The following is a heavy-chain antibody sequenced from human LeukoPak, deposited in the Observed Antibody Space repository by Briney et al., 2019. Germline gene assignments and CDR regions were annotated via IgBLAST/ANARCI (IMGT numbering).Heavy chain of an antibody. CDR2: MYLSGTT. Sequence: PSGTLSLTCTVSGDSINSLDLWSWVRQPPGKGLEWIGEMYLSGTTHSNPSVKSRFTISIDKSKNQFFLNLSSVTAADTAVYYCAGLVGRYSSGLYYYYFDYWGQGTLVTVSS. CDR3: AGLVGRYSSGLYYYYFDY. J-gene: IGHJ4*02. V-gene: IGHV4-4*02. CDR1: GDSINSLDL. D-gene: IGHD3-22*01.